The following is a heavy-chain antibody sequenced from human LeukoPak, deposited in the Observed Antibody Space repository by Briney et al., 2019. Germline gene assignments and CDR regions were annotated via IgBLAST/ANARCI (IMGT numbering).Heavy chain of an antibody. J-gene: IGHJ4*02. D-gene: IGHD2-21*01. V-gene: IGHV3-7*05. CDR3: ARLKGERSLFEY. CDR2: IKQDGSEK. CDR1: GFTLCTYW. Sequence: GGSLRLSCAASGFTLCTYWMTWVRQAPGKGLEWVANIKQDGSEKYYADSVKGRFTISRDNAKNSLYPQMNSLRAEDTAVYYCARLKGERSLFEYWGQGTLVTASS.